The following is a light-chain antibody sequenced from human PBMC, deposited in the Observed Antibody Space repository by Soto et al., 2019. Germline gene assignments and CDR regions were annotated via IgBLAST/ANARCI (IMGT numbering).Light chain of an antibody. CDR1: QGVSSF. V-gene: IGKV1-9*01. CDR2: TIP. Sequence: IQLTQSPSSLSASVGERVTITCRASQGVSSFLAWYQQKPGKAPKLLIYTIPTWHSGVPSRFSGSGSGTDFTLTISSLQPEDFATYYCQQHTSYPFTFGRGTKVDI. CDR3: QQHTSYPFT. J-gene: IGKJ4*01.